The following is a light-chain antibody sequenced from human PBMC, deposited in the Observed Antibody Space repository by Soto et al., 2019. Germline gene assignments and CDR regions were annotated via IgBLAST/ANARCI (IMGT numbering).Light chain of an antibody. J-gene: IGKJ4*01. CDR3: QQFNSYPR. Sequence: AIQLTQSPSSLSASVGARVTITCRASQGISSALAWYQQKPGKAPKLLIYDASSLESGVPSRFSGSGSGTDFTLTISSLQPEDFATYYCQQFNSYPRFGGGTKVEIK. CDR2: DAS. CDR1: QGISSA. V-gene: IGKV1-13*02.